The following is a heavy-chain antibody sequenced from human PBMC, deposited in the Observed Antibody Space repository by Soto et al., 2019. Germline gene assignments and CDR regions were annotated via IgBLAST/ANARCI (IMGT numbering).Heavy chain of an antibody. CDR2: IDPSDSYT. CDR1: GYSFTTYW. D-gene: IGHD6-13*01. J-gene: IGHJ4*02. V-gene: IGHV5-10-1*01. Sequence: PGESLKISCKGSGYSFTTYWISWVRQMPGKGLEWMGRIDPSDSYTNYSPSFQGHVTISVDKSITTAYLQWSSLKASDTAMYYCGRHSSSWPEDYWGQGTLVTVSS. CDR3: GRHSSSWPEDY.